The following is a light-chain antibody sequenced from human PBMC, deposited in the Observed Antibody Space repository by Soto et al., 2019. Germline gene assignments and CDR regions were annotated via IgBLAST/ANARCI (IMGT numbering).Light chain of an antibody. V-gene: IGKV3D-15*01. CDR2: DAS. J-gene: IGKJ5*01. Sequence: EIVMTHSPATLSVSPVERVTLSFSSSQSLSSNLAWYQQKPGQAPRLLIYDASKRPTGIPARFSGSGSGTEFTLTISSLQSEDFAVYYCQQYNNWPRITFGQGTRLEIK. CDR1: QSLSSN. CDR3: QQYNNWPRIT.